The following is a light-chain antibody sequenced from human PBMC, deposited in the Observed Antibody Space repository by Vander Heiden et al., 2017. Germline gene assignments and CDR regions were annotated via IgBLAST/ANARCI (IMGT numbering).Light chain of an antibody. V-gene: IGKV4-1*01. J-gene: IGKJ1*01. CDR3: QQDDSTPWT. CDR1: QRVLYSSNNKNY. Sequence: EIVMTQSPDSLAVYLGERATLNCKSSQRVLYSSNNKNYLGWYQKKPGQPPKLLIYWASTRESGVPDRFSGSGSGTDFTLTISSLQAEDVAVYYCQQDDSTPWTFGQGTKVEIK. CDR2: WAS.